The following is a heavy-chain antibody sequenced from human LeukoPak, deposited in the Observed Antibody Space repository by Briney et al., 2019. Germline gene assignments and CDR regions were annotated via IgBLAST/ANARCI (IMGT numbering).Heavy chain of an antibody. CDR1: GFTFSSYG. Sequence: PGGSLRLSCAASGFTFSSYGMHWVRQAPGKGLEWVAFIRYDGSNKYYADSVKGRFTISRDNSKNTLYLQMNSLRAEDTAVYYCAKDFVVKLGESSIAARLGPAGFDYWGQGTLVTVSS. CDR3: AKDFVVKLGESSIAARLGPAGFDY. CDR2: IRYDGSNK. J-gene: IGHJ4*02. V-gene: IGHV3-30*02. D-gene: IGHD6-6*01.